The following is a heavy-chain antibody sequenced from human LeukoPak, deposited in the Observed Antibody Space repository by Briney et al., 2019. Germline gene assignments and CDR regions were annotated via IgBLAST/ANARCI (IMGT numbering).Heavy chain of an antibody. CDR1: GFTSSDYW. V-gene: IGHV3-74*03. J-gene: IGHJ4*02. Sequence: GGSLRLSCTASGFTSSDYWTYWVRQAPGKGLVWVSRIKSDGTGILYEDFAEGRFTISRDNAKNALYLQMSSLREEDTAVYYCVRGQTIDFWGQGILVTVSS. CDR2: IKSDGTGI. D-gene: IGHD3-10*01. CDR3: VRGQTIDF.